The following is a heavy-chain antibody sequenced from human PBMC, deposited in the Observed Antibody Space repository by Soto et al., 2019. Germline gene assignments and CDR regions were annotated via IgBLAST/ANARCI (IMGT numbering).Heavy chain of an antibody. V-gene: IGHV4-39*07. J-gene: IGHJ5*02. CDR2: IYYSGST. D-gene: IGHD2-15*01. CDR3: ARHPVIVVTPLAWFDP. CDR1: GGSISSSSYY. Sequence: PSQTLSLTCTVSGGSISSSSYYLGWIRQPPGKGLEWIGSIYYSGSTYYNPSLKSRVTISVDTSKNQFSLKLTSVTAADTAVYYCARHPVIVVTPLAWFDPWGQGTLVTVSS.